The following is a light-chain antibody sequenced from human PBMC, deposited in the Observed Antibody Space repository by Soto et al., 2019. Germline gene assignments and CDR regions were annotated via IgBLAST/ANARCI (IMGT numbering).Light chain of an antibody. Sequence: DIQLTQSPSFLSASVGDRVTITCRASQGISSYLAWYQQKPGNAPKLLIYAASTLQSGVPSRFSGSGSGTEFTLTISSLQPENFATYYCPQLNSYSFTFGPGTKVDIK. CDR3: PQLNSYSFT. CDR2: AAS. CDR1: QGISSY. J-gene: IGKJ3*01. V-gene: IGKV1-9*01.